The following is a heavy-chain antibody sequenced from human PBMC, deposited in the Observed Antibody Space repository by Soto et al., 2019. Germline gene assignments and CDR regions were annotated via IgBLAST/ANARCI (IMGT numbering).Heavy chain of an antibody. D-gene: IGHD1-26*01. J-gene: IGHJ4*02. Sequence: EVQLVESGGGLVAPGGSLRLSCVASGFALTTYTMNWVRQAPGTGLEWVSSINGRSNYKYYSDSVKGRFTVSRDNAQNSLFMKMSRLGPEDPAVYYCVREDGVVGASSAFDSWGQGTLVTVSS. V-gene: IGHV3-21*02. CDR2: INGRSNYK. CDR1: GFALTTYT. CDR3: VREDGVVGASSAFDS.